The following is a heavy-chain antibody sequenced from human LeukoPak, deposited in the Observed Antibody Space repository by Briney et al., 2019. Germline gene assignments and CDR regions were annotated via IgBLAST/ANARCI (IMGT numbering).Heavy chain of an antibody. CDR1: GYTFISSG. Sequence: GASVKVSFKTPGYTFISSGISWVRQAPGQGLEWMGWINPNSGGTNYAQKFQGRVTMTRDTSISTAYMELSRLRSDDTAVYYCARGDHYDILTGYQTPSHLSDYWGQGTLVTVSS. V-gene: IGHV1-2*02. D-gene: IGHD3-9*01. CDR2: INPNSGGT. J-gene: IGHJ4*02. CDR3: ARGDHYDILTGYQTPSHLSDY.